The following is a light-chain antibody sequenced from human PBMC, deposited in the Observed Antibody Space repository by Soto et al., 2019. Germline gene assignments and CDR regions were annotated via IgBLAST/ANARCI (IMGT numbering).Light chain of an antibody. CDR3: QQHNHWPPLT. CDR1: QSVGRS. V-gene: IGKV3-15*01. Sequence: EIVITQAPATLSVSPGERATLSCRASQSVGRSLAWYQQRPGQAPRILIYGASTRATGIPARFSGSGSGTEFTLTISSLQSEDFAIYSCQQHNHWPPLTFGGGTKVEIK. J-gene: IGKJ4*01. CDR2: GAS.